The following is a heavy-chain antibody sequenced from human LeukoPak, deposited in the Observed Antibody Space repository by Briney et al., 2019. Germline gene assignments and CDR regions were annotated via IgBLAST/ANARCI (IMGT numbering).Heavy chain of an antibody. CDR2: IYSGDNT. D-gene: IGHD3-16*01. J-gene: IGHJ4*02. CDR1: GFTVSNNY. CDR3: AGRRVLDASFDY. V-gene: IGHV3-66*02. Sequence: GGSLRLSCAASGFTVSNNYMSWVRQAPGKGLEWVTVIYSGDNTYYVESVKGRFTISRDNSKNTLFLQMNRLRAEDTAVYYCAGRRVLDASFDYWGQGTLVTVSS.